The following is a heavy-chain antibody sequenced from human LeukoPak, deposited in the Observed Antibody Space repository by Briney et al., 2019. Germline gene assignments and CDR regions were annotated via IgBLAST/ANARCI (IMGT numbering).Heavy chain of an antibody. CDR2: ISSNSGYI. CDR3: AKDMREFFQGSCPDD. CDR1: GFTFSSYS. J-gene: IGHJ4*02. V-gene: IGHV3-21*01. Sequence: GGSLRLSCAASGFTFSSYSLNWVRQAPGKGLEWVSSISSNSGYIYYADSVKGRFTISRDNAKNSLYLQMNSLRAEDTAVYFCAKDMREFFQGSCPDDWGQGTLVIVSS. D-gene: IGHD3-10*01.